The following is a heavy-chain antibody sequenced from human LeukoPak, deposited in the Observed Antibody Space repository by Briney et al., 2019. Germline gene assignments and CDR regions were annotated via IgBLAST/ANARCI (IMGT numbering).Heavy chain of an antibody. CDR2: ISYDGSNK. J-gene: IGHJ6*03. V-gene: IGHV3-30*04. D-gene: IGHD6-6*01. CDR1: GFTCSIYA. CDR3: ARDPLAARMGAYYYYYYMDV. Sequence: GGTLRLSCAASGFTCSIYAMHWVRQAPGKGLAWVAVISYDGSNKYYADSVKGRFTISRDNSKNTLYLQMNSLRAEDTAVYYCARDPLAARMGAYYYYYYMDVWGKGTTVTVSS.